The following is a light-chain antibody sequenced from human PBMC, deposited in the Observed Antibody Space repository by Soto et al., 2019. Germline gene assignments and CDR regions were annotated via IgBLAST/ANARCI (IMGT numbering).Light chain of an antibody. CDR1: SSDVGGYNY. CDR3: SSYAGSNNLV. CDR2: EVS. J-gene: IGLJ2*01. Sequence: QSALTQPPSASGAPGQSVTISCTGTSSDVGGYNYVSWYQQHPGKAPKLMIYEVSNRPSGVPDHLSGSKSGNTASLTVSGLQAEDEADYYCSSYAGSNNLVFGGGTQLTVL. V-gene: IGLV2-8*01.